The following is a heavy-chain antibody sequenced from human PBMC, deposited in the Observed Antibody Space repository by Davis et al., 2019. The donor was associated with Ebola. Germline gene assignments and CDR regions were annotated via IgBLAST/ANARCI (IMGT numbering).Heavy chain of an antibody. Sequence: PSETLSLTCDIYGGSLSAYYWTWIRQSPGKGLEWIGDTNHRGRTNYKSSLQSRVTISADTSNNRVSLRLTSVTAADTAVYFCASFGYTSSATELWGQGTLVSVSS. CDR1: GGSLSAYY. J-gene: IGHJ4*02. D-gene: IGHD5-12*01. V-gene: IGHV4-34*01. CDR3: ASFGYTSSATEL. CDR2: TNHRGRT.